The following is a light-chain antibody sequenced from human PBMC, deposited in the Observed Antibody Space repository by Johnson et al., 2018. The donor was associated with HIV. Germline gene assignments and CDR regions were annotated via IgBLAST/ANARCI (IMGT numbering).Light chain of an antibody. CDR2: DNS. CDR3: VTWDSSLSGHYV. Sequence: QSVLTQPPSVSAAPGQKVTISCSGSSSNIGNNYVSWYQQLPGTAPKLLIYDNSKRPSGIPDRFSASKSATSAALDITGLQTGDEADYYCVTWDSSLSGHYVFGTGTKVTVL. CDR1: SSNIGNNY. V-gene: IGLV1-51*01. J-gene: IGLJ1*01.